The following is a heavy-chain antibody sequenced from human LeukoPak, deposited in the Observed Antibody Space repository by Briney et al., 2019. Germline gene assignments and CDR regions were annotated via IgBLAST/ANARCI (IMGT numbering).Heavy chain of an antibody. D-gene: IGHD2-15*01. J-gene: IGHJ3*02. V-gene: IGHV1-2*02. CDR1: GYTFTGYY. Sequence: ASVKVSCKASGYTFTGYYMHWVRQAPGQGLEWMGWINPNSGGTNYAQKFQGRVTMTRDTSISTAYMELNRLRSDDTAVYYCARGLRGYCSGGSCYRGAFDIWGQGTMVTVSS. CDR3: ARGLRGYCSGGSCYRGAFDI. CDR2: INPNSGGT.